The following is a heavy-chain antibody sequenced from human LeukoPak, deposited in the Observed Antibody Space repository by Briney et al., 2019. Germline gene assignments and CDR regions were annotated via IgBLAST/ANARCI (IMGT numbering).Heavy chain of an antibody. Sequence: GGSLRLSCAASGFTFSDHYMDWVRQARGKGLDWIGRSRNRAHSYSTEYAASVKGRFTVSRADSENSLYLQMNSLKTDDTAVYYCVALIRGLGYWGQGTLVTVAS. CDR3: VALIRGLGY. V-gene: IGHV3-72*01. D-gene: IGHD3-10*01. CDR1: GFTFSDHY. CDR2: SRNRAHSYST. J-gene: IGHJ4*02.